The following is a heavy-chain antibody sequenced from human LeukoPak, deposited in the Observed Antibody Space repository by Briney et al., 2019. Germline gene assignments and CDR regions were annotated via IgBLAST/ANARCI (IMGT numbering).Heavy chain of an antibody. CDR2: FHYSGNT. CDR1: GGSISSSSYH. V-gene: IGHV4-39*01. Sequence: SETLSLTCTVSGGSISSSSYHWGWIRQPPGKGLEWIGAFHYSGNTYYNPSLKSRVTISIDTSKMQFSLKLTSLTAADTAVYYCARQPTGHPNWLDPWGQGTLVTVSS. CDR3: ARQPTGHPNWLDP. J-gene: IGHJ5*02. D-gene: IGHD2-8*02.